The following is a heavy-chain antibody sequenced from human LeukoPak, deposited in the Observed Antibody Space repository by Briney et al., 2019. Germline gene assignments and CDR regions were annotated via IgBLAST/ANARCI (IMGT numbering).Heavy chain of an antibody. CDR2: INSDGSST. J-gene: IGHJ4*02. V-gene: IGHV3-74*01. CDR1: GFTFSSYW. D-gene: IGHD3-10*01. CDR3: ARVTSGGSGSSDY. Sequence: PGGSLRLSCAASGFTFSSYWMHWVRQAPGKGLAWVSRINSDGSSTTYADSVKGRFTISRDNAKNTLYLQMNSLRAEDTAVYYCARVTSGGSGSSDYWGQGTLVTVSS.